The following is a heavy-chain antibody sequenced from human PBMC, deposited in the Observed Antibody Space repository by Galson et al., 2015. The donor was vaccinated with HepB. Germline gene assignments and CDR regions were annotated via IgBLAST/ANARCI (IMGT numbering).Heavy chain of an antibody. CDR2: TYYRSKWYN. Sequence: CAISGDSVSSNSAAWNWIRQSPSRGLEWLGRTYYRSKWYNDYAVSVKSRITINPDTSKNQFSLQLNSVTPEDTAVYYCARDHGGSYSSSWYFDYWGQGTLVTVSS. J-gene: IGHJ4*02. D-gene: IGHD6-13*01. CDR1: GDSVSSNSAA. V-gene: IGHV6-1*01. CDR3: ARDHGGSYSSSWYFDY.